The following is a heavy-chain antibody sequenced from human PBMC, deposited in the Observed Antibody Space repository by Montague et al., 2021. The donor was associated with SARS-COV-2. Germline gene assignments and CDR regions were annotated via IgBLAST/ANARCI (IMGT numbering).Heavy chain of an antibody. D-gene: IGHD6-6*01. CDR1: GASVASGNFY. J-gene: IGHJ4*02. CDR2: MYYTGXT. Sequence: SETLSLTCTVSGASVASGNFYWSWIRQPPGKGLEWFGYMYYTGXTXYXXXXEXRVTMPVDPSKNQFSLTLTSVTAADTAVYYCARSRANVPSRPGFDYWGQGALVTVSS. CDR3: ARSRANVPSRPGFDY. V-gene: IGHV4-61*01.